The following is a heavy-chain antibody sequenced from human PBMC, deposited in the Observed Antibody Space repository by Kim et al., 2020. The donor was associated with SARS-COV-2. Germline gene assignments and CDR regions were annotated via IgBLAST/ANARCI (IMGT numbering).Heavy chain of an antibody. J-gene: IGHJ4*02. CDR3: AREGSRLLMTTVTPFDY. CDR1: GGSFSGYY. D-gene: IGHD4-17*01. Sequence: SETLSLTCAVYGGSFSGYYWSWIRQPPGKGLEWIGEINHSGSTNYNPSLKSRVTISVDTSKNQFSLKLSSVTAADTAVYYCAREGSRLLMTTVTPFDYWGQGTLVTVSS. CDR2: INHSGST. V-gene: IGHV4-34*01.